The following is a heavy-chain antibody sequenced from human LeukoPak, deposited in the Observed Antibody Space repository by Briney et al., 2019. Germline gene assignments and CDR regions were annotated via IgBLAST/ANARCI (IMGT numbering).Heavy chain of an antibody. CDR3: TRGGLYDSIDY. D-gene: IGHD2-2*02. V-gene: IGHV3-49*04. J-gene: IGHJ4*02. Sequence: PGGSLRLSCAASGFTFSGSAMHWVRQASGKGLEWVGFIRSKAYGGTTEYAASVKGRFTISRDDSKSIAYLQMNSLKTEDTAVYYCTRGGLYDSIDYWGQGTLVTVSS. CDR1: GFTFSGSA. CDR2: IRSKAYGGTT.